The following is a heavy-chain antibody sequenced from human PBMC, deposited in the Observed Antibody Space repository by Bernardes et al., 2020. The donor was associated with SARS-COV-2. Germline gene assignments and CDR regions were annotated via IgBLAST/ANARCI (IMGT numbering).Heavy chain of an antibody. CDR2: ISSSSSTI. J-gene: IGHJ4*02. Sequence: GGSLRLSCAASGFTFSSYSMNWVRQAPGKGLEWVSYISSSSSTIYYADSVKGRFIISRDNAKNSLYLQMNSLRDEDTAVYYCARTYIAAAPQGSDYWGQGTLVTVSS. V-gene: IGHV3-48*02. D-gene: IGHD6-13*01. CDR1: GFTFSSYS. CDR3: ARTYIAAAPQGSDY.